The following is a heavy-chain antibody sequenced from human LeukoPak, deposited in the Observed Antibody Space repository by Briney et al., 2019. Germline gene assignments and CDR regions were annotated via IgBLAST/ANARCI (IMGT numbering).Heavy chain of an antibody. V-gene: IGHV4-39*01. D-gene: IGHD3-22*01. J-gene: IGHJ1*01. Sequence: SQTLSLTCTVSGGSISSDTYYWAWIRQPPGKGLEWIGDIYYRGSTYYNPSLKSRVSISIDTSNNQFSLTLNSVTAADTALYFCARRRYYDSTGYLDWGQGTLVSVSS. CDR3: ARRRYYDSTGYLD. CDR2: IYYRGST. CDR1: GGSISSDTYY.